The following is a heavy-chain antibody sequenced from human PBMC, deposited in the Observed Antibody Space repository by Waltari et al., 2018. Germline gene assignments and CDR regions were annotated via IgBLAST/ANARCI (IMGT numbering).Heavy chain of an antibody. Sequence: QVQLQESGPGLVKPSETLSLTCTVSGGPISSYYWSWIRQPAGKGLEWIGRIYTSGSTNYNPSLKSRVTMSVDTSKNQFSLKLSSVTAADTAVYYCARGSEQDGVYYYYYYMDVWGKGTTVTVSS. J-gene: IGHJ6*03. CDR3: ARGSEQDGVYYYYYYMDV. D-gene: IGHD2-15*01. CDR1: GGPISSYY. CDR2: IYTSGST. V-gene: IGHV4-4*07.